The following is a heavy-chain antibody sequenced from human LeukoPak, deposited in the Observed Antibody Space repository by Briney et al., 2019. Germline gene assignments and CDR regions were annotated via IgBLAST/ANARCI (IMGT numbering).Heavy chain of an antibody. V-gene: IGHV4-59*01. CDR3: ATDYYDSSDHDAFDI. CDR2: IYYSGST. Sequence: SETLSLTCTVSGGSISSYYWSWIRQPPGKGLEWIGYIYYSGSTNYNPSLKSRVTISVDTSKNQFSLKLSSVTAADTAVYYCATDYYDSSDHDAFDIWGQGTMVTVSS. D-gene: IGHD3-22*01. J-gene: IGHJ3*02. CDR1: GGSISSYY.